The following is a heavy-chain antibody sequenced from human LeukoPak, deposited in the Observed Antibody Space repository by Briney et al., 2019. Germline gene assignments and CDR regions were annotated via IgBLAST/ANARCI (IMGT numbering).Heavy chain of an antibody. CDR2: FYYSGST. J-gene: IGHJ4*02. D-gene: IGHD2-15*01. CDR1: GGSISSSSYY. V-gene: IGHV4-39*01. CDR3: ARSGSYAAAGDY. Sequence: SETLSLTCTVSGGSISSSSYYWAWIRQPPGKGLEWIGSFYYSGSTYYNPSLESRVTISVDTSKNQFSLKLSSVTAADTAVYYCARSGSYAAAGDYWGQGTLVTVSS.